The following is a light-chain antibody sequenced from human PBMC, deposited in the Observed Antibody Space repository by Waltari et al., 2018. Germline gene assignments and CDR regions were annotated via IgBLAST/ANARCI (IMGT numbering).Light chain of an antibody. CDR1: TTDVGAYNF. CDR3: CSHSSSSTLVL. Sequence: QSALTQPASVSGSPGQSITLSCTGTTTDVGAYNFVSWYQQHPGEVPNLLIYEVNNRPSGVSGRFSGSRSGNTASLTISGLLAEDEADYYCCSHSSSSTLVLFGGGTKVTVL. CDR2: EVN. V-gene: IGLV2-14*01. J-gene: IGLJ3*02.